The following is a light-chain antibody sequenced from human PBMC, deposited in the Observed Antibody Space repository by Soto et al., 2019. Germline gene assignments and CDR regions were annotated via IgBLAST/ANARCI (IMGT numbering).Light chain of an antibody. V-gene: IGKV3-15*01. CDR1: QSVSSN. CDR2: GAS. CDR3: QQYNNWPWYT. Sequence: EIVMTQSPATLSVSPGERATLSCRASQSVSSNLAWYQQKPGQAPRLLIYGASTRGTGIPARFSGSGSGTEVTLTISSLQSEDFAVYYCQQYNNWPWYTFGQGTKLEIK. J-gene: IGKJ2*01.